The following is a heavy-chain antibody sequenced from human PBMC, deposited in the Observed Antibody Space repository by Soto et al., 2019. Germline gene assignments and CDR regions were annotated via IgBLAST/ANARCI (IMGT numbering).Heavy chain of an antibody. Sequence: PGGSLRLSCAASGFTFDDYAMHWVRQAPGKGLEWVSGISWNSGSIGYADSVKGRFTISRDNAKNSLYLQLNSLRAEDTALYYCAKDESPDVAIVYGMDVWGQGTTVTVSS. D-gene: IGHD3-22*01. V-gene: IGHV3-9*01. CDR2: ISWNSGSI. CDR1: GFTFDDYA. J-gene: IGHJ6*02. CDR3: AKDESPDVAIVYGMDV.